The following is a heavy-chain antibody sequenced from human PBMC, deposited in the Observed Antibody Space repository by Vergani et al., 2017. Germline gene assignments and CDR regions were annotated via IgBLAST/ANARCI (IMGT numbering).Heavy chain of an antibody. Sequence: QVQLEESGGGVVQPGRSLRLSCAGSGFTLSSHAMHWVRQAPGKGLEWVAFIWYDGSKEYYADSVKGRFTISRDNSKNTLYLQMNNLRAADTAVTSCARSGYCVLGFCIMTYYSYLDVWAKGPRSPFP. CDR1: GFTLSSHA. V-gene: IGHV3-33*01. CDR3: ARSGYCVLGFCIMTYYSYLDV. D-gene: IGHD2-21*01. J-gene: IGHJ6*03. CDR2: IWYDGSKE.